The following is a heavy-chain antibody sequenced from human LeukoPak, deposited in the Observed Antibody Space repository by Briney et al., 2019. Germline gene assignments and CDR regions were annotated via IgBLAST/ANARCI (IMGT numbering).Heavy chain of an antibody. CDR2: ISSSSSYI. V-gene: IGHV3-21*01. D-gene: IGHD6-13*01. CDR3: ARDRYSSSWYSLYNWFDP. CDR1: GFTFSSYS. Sequence: GGSLRLSCAASGFTFSSYSMNWVRQAPGKGLEWVSSISSSSSYICYADSVKGRFTISRDNAKNSLYLQMNSLRAEDTAVYYCARDRYSSSWYSLYNWFDPWGQGTLVTVSS. J-gene: IGHJ5*02.